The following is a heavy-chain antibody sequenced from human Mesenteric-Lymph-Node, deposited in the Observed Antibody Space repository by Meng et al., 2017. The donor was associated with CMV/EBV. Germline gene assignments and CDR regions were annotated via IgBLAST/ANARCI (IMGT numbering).Heavy chain of an antibody. D-gene: IGHD6-6*01. J-gene: IGHJ6*02. V-gene: IGHV3-74*01. CDR3: ARGENSSPSGLHYYGMDV. Sequence: YWMHWVRQAPGQGLVWVSRINTDGRSTRSADSVKGRFSISRDNAKNMLYLEMNSLRAEDTAVYYCARGENSSPSGLHYYGMDVWGQGTTVTVSS. CDR1: YW. CDR2: INTDGRST.